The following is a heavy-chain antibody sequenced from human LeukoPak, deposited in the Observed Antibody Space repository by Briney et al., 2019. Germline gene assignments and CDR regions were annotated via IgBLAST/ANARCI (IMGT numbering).Heavy chain of an antibody. D-gene: IGHD2-15*01. CDR1: GGSFSGYF. V-gene: IGHV4-39*01. J-gene: IGHJ3*02. CDR2: IYYSGST. CDR3: ARHADIVVVVAAKGGAFDI. Sequence: PSETLSLTCAVYGGSFSGYFWGWIRQPPGKGLEWIGTIYYSGSTYYNPSLKSRVTISVDTSKNQFSLRLSSVTAADTAVYYCARHADIVVVVAAKGGAFDIWGQGTMVTVSS.